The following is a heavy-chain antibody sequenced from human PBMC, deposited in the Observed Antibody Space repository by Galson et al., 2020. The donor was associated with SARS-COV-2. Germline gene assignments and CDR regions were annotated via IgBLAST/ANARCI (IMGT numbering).Heavy chain of an antibody. Sequence: ASETLSLTCTVSGGSINRSTYYWGWIRQPPGKGLEWIGSIYYTGTTYYSPSLNSRVTISVDTSKNHFSLKLSSVTAADTAVYYCAGHPPSDWLHFDYWGQGGLVTVST. V-gene: IGHV4-39*01. CDR2: IYYTGTT. CDR1: GGSINRSTYY. D-gene: IGHD6-19*01. J-gene: IGHJ4*02. CDR3: AGHPPSDWLHFDY.